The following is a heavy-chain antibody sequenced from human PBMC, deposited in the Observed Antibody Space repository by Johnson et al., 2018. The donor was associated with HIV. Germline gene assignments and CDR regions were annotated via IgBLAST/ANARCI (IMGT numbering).Heavy chain of an antibody. J-gene: IGHJ3*02. Sequence: QVQLVESGGGVVQPGRSLRLSCAASGFTFSSYAMHWVRQAPGKGLEWVAFIRYDGSNKYYADSVKGRFTISRDNSKNTLYLQMNSLRAEDTAVYYCAQGYYDILTGYYDAFDIWGQGTMVTVSS. CDR1: GFTFSSYA. D-gene: IGHD3-9*01. CDR3: AQGYYDILTGYYDAFDI. CDR2: IRYDGSNK. V-gene: IGHV3-30*02.